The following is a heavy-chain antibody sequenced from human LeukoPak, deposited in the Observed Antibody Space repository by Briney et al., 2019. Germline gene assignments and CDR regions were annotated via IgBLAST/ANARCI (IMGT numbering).Heavy chain of an antibody. CDR1: GGSISSGGYY. J-gene: IGHJ4*02. D-gene: IGHD5-12*01. V-gene: IGHV4-30-2*01. Sequence: PSQTLSLTCTVSGGSISSGGYYWSWIRQPSGKGLEWIGYIYHSGSTYYNPSLKSRVTISVDRSKNQFSLKLSSVTAADTAVYYCARGGGYDPHFDYWGQGTLVTVSS. CDR3: ARGGGYDPHFDY. CDR2: IYHSGST.